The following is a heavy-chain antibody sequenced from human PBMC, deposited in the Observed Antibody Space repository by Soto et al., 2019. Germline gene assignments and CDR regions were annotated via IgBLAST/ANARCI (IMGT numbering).Heavy chain of an antibody. J-gene: IGHJ3*02. Sequence: GGSLRLSCAASGFTISSYAMSWVRQAPGKRPEWVSAISGSGGSTYYADSVKGRFTISRDNSKNTLYLQMNSLRAEDTAVYYCAKDRSRGYCSSTSCYTPDAFDIWGQGTMVTVSS. CDR2: ISGSGGST. D-gene: IGHD2-2*02. V-gene: IGHV3-23*01. CDR1: GFTISSYA. CDR3: AKDRSRGYCSSTSCYTPDAFDI.